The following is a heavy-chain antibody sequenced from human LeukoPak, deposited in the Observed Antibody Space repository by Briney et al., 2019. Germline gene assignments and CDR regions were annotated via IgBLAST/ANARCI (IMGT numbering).Heavy chain of an antibody. CDR3: ARSERYNSGWYFYFDY. CDR1: VGSISTYY. J-gene: IGHJ4*02. V-gene: IGHV4-59*13. Sequence: SETLSLTCTVSVGSISTYYWSWIRKPPGKGLEWMGNIYYSWSTNYNSSLKSQVTISVDTSKNQFSLNLSSVTPADTAVYYCARSERYNSGWYFYFDYWGQGTLVTVSS. CDR2: IYYSWST. D-gene: IGHD6-19*01.